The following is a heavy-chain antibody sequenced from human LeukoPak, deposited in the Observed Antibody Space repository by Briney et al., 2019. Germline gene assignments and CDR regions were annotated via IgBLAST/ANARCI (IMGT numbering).Heavy chain of an antibody. CDR2: IIPIFGTA. CDR3: ARGGYCSSTSCYKGAYNWFDP. V-gene: IGHV1-69*05. D-gene: IGHD2-2*02. Sequence: SVKVSCKASGGTFSSYAISWVRQAPGQGLEWMGGIIPIFGTANYAQKFQGRVTITTDESTSTAYMELSSLRSEDTAVYYCARGGYCSSTSCYKGAYNWFDPWGQGTLVTVSS. J-gene: IGHJ5*02. CDR1: GGTFSSYA.